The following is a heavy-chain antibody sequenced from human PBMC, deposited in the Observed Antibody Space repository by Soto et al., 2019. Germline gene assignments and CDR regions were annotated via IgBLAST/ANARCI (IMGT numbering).Heavy chain of an antibody. V-gene: IGHV3-49*04. CDR2: IRSKAYGGTT. CDR3: TRERVGYCTNGVCYKGGLYYYYGMDV. CDR1: GFTFGDYA. J-gene: IGHJ6*02. Sequence: PGGSLRLSCTASGFTFGDYAMSWVRQAPGKGLEWVGFIRSKAYGGTTEYAASVKGRFTISRDDSKSIAYLQMNSLKTEDTAVYYCTRERVGYCTNGVCYKGGLYYYYGMDVWGQGTTVTVSS. D-gene: IGHD2-8*01.